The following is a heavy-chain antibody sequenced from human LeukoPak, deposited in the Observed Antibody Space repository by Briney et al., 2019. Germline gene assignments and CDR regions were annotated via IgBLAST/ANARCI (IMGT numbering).Heavy chain of an antibody. J-gene: IGHJ6*04. CDR3: AKSTRAVMAMMDV. D-gene: IGHD3-16*01. Sequence: GGSLRLSCAASGFTFLTYSMNWVRQAPGKGLEWVSSISSTSSSYIYYADSVKGRFTISRDNAKNSLFLQMNSLRAENTAVYFCAKSTRAVMAMMDVWGKGTTVTVSS. V-gene: IGHV3-21*01. CDR1: GFTFLTYS. CDR2: ISSTSSSYI.